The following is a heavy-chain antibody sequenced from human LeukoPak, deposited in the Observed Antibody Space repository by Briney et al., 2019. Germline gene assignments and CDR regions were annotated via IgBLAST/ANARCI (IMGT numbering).Heavy chain of an antibody. CDR3: ARNPWRYNSNYGYMDV. Sequence: PGGSLRLSCAASGFTFSSYSMNWVRQAPGKGLEWVSYISSSSTSIYYADSVKGRFTISRDNAKNSLYLQMNSLRAEDTAVYYCARNPWRYNSNYGYMDVWGKGTTVTVSS. V-gene: IGHV3-48*01. J-gene: IGHJ6*03. CDR1: GFTFSSYS. D-gene: IGHD1-20*01. CDR2: ISSSSTSI.